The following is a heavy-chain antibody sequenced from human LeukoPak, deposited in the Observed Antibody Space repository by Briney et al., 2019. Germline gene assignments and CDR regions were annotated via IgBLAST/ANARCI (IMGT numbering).Heavy chain of an antibody. Sequence: NPSETLSLTCTVSDDSISDYYRGWIRQPPGKGLEWIGYFYNSGRSTYNPSLKSRVTISADTSKNHFSLKLNSVTTADTAVYYCTRAAGWLIDYWGQGILVTVSS. CDR2: FYNSGRS. D-gene: IGHD3-16*01. V-gene: IGHV4-59*01. CDR3: TRAAGWLIDY. J-gene: IGHJ4*02. CDR1: DDSISDYY.